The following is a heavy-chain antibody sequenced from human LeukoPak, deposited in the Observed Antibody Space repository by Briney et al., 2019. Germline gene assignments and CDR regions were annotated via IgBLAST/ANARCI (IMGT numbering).Heavy chain of an antibody. Sequence: PSETLSLTCAVYGGSFSGYFWNWSRQPPAKGLQLVGEINHRGSANYNPSLKSRVTISVDTSKNQFSLKLSSMTAADTAVYYCARRRLSSDTFDIWGQGKMVTVSS. V-gene: IGHV4-34*01. CDR2: INHRGSA. CDR3: ARRRLSSDTFDI. CDR1: GGSFSGYF. J-gene: IGHJ3*02.